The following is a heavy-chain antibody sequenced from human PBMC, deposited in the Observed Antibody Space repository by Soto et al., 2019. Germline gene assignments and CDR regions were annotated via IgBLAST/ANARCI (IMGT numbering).Heavy chain of an antibody. Sequence: KVSCKASGGTFSSYTISWVRQAPGQGLEWMGRIIPILGIANYAQKFQGRVTITADKSTSTAYMELSSLRSEDTAVYYCASKPYYYDSSGYPTNYYYYYGMDVWGQGTTVTVSS. V-gene: IGHV1-69*02. D-gene: IGHD3-22*01. CDR1: GGTFSSYT. CDR2: IIPILGIA. CDR3: ASKPYYYDSSGYPTNYYYYYGMDV. J-gene: IGHJ6*02.